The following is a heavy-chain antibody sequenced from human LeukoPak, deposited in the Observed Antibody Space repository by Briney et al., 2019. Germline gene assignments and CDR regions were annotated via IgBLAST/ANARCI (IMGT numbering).Heavy chain of an antibody. CDR3: ARGRRGGPFDY. V-gene: IGHV4-34*01. D-gene: IGHD2-15*01. J-gene: IGHJ4*02. Sequence: PSETLSLTCAVYGGFFSGYYWSWIRQPPGKGLEWIGEINHSGSTNYNPSLKSRVTISVDTSKNQFSLKLSSVTAADTAVYYCARGRRGGPFDYWGQGTLVTVSS. CDR1: GGFFSGYY. CDR2: INHSGST.